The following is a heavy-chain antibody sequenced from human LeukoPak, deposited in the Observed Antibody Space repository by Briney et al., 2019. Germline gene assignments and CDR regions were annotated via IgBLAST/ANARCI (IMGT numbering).Heavy chain of an antibody. CDR3: AKGPYCSGGSCAKGYWFDP. D-gene: IGHD2-15*01. CDR2: IRYEGSNK. V-gene: IGHV3-30*02. Sequence: GGSLRLSCAACGFTFRSYGMHWVRQAPGKGLEWVAFIRYEGSNKYYADSVKGRFTISRDNSKNTLYLQMNSLRAEDTAVYYCAKGPYCSGGSCAKGYWFDPWGQGTLVTVSS. CDR1: GFTFRSYG. J-gene: IGHJ5*02.